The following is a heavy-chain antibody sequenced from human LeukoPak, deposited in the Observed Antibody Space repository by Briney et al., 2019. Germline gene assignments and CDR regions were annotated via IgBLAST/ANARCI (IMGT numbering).Heavy chain of an antibody. CDR1: GYTFTSYD. Sequence: ASVKVSCKASGYTFTSYDINWVRQATGQGLEWMGWMNPNSGNTGYAQKFQGRVTMTRNTSISTAYMELSSLRSEDTAVYYCARGAKLAVARTGDFQHWGQGTLVTVSS. CDR3: ARGAKLAVARTGDFQH. J-gene: IGHJ1*01. D-gene: IGHD6-13*01. CDR2: MNPNSGNT. V-gene: IGHV1-8*01.